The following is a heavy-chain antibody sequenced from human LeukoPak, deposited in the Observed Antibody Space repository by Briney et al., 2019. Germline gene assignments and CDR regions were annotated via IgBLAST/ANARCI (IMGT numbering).Heavy chain of an antibody. Sequence: PSETLSLTCTVSGGSISSYYWSWIRQPAGKGLEWIGRIYTSGSTNYNPSLKSRVTMSVDTSKNQFSLNLSSVTAAGTAVYYCARGFWSGYSYYFDYWGHGTLVTVSS. J-gene: IGHJ4*01. CDR1: GGSISSYY. V-gene: IGHV4-4*07. D-gene: IGHD3-3*01. CDR3: ARGFWSGYSYYFDY. CDR2: IYTSGST.